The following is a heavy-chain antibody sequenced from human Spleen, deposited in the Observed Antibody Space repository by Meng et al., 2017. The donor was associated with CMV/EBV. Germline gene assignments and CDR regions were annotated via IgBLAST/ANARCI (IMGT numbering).Heavy chain of an antibody. CDR1: GYSFTTYW. CDR3: ARHYNSAWEFDS. J-gene: IGHJ4*02. D-gene: IGHD6-19*01. CDR2: IYPGDSDT. V-gene: IGHV5-51*01. Sequence: GESLKISCKGSGYSFTTYWIAWVRQMPGKGLEWMGSIYPGDSDTKYSPSFQGQITISADKSTNTAYLRWSSLKASDTAIYFCARHYNSAWEFDSWGQGTLVTVSS.